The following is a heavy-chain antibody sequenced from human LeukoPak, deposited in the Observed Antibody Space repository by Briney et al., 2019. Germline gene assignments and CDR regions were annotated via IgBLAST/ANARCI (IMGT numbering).Heavy chain of an antibody. Sequence: PGGSLRLSCAASGFTFSSYSMNWVRQAPGKGLEWVSSISSSSSYIYYADSVKGRFTISRDNAENSLYLQMNSLRAEDTAVYYCARGGPHAFSYDILTGYYGDFDIWGQGTMVTVSS. CDR2: ISSSSSYI. J-gene: IGHJ3*02. CDR1: GFTFSSYS. D-gene: IGHD3-9*01. CDR3: ARGGPHAFSYDILTGYYGDFDI. V-gene: IGHV3-21*01.